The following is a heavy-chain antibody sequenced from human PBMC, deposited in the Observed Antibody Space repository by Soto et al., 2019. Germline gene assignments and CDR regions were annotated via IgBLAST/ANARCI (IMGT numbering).Heavy chain of an antibody. D-gene: IGHD1-26*01. CDR3: ARDSSGSSPY. CDR2: IYYSGST. J-gene: IGHJ4*02. Sequence: SETLSLTCTVSGGSISSSSYYWGWIRQPPGKGLEWIGSIYYSGSTYYNPSLKSRVTISVDTSKNQFSLKLSSVTAADTAVYYCARDSSGSSPYWGQGTLVTVSS. V-gene: IGHV4-39*02. CDR1: GGSISSSSYY.